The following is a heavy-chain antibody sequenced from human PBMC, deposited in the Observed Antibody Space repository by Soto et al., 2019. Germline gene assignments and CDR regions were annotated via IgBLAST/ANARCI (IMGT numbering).Heavy chain of an antibody. J-gene: IGHJ4*02. Sequence: PGGSLRLSCAASGFTFSTYAMRWVRQAPGKGLEWVSAISSSGDSTYNADSVKGRFTISRDNFKNTLYLQMNSLRDEDTAVYYCVMESTPHLGYCCNGVCYNDYWGQGALVTVSS. CDR3: VMESTPHLGYCCNGVCYNDY. V-gene: IGHV3-23*01. D-gene: IGHD2-8*01. CDR1: GFTFSTYA. CDR2: ISSSGDST.